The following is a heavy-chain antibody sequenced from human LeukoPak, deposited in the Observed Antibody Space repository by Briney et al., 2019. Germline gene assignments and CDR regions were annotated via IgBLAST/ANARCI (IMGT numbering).Heavy chain of an antibody. V-gene: IGHV4-39*01. CDR3: ARHYYDSSGYYNWFDP. CDR1: GGSISSSSYY. D-gene: IGHD3-22*01. CDR2: IYYSGST. Sequence: PSETLSLTCTVSGGSISSSSYYWGWIRQPPGKGLEWIGSIYYSGSTYYNPSLKSRVTISVDTSKNQFSLKLSSVTAADTAVYYCARHYYDSSGYYNWFDPWGQGTLVTVSS. J-gene: IGHJ5*02.